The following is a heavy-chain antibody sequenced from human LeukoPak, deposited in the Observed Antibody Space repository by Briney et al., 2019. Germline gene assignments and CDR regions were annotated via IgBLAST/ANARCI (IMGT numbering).Heavy chain of an antibody. CDR2: ISSSGSTI. J-gene: IGHJ4*02. CDR1: GFTFSSYE. D-gene: IGHD3-10*01. V-gene: IGHV3-48*03. CDR3: ARDYYYGSGLDY. Sequence: GGSLRLSCAASGFTFSSYEMNWVRQAPGKGLEWVSYISSSGSTIYYADSVKGRFTISRDNAKNSLYLQMNSLRAEDTAVYYCARDYYYGSGLDYWGQGTLVTVSS.